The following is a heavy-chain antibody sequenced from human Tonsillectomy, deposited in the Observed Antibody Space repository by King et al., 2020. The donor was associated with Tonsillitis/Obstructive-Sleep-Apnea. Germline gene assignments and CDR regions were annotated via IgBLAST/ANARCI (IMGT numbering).Heavy chain of an antibody. Sequence: VQLVESGGGVVQPGRSLRLSCAASGFTFSSYAMHWVRQAPGKGLEWVAVISYDGSNKYYADSVKGRFTISRDNSKNTLYLQMNSLRAEDTAVYYCARDLYEDGYNGMQGYWGQGTLVTVSS. CDR3: ARDLYEDGYNGMQGY. D-gene: IGHD5-24*01. V-gene: IGHV3-30*04. CDR2: ISYDGSNK. CDR1: GFTFSSYA. J-gene: IGHJ4*02.